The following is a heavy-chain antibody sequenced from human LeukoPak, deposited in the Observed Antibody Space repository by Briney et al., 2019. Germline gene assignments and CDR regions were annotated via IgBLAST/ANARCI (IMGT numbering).Heavy chain of an antibody. CDR3: ARAGGLAAGNNWFAP. J-gene: IGHJ5*02. CDR1: SGSISSYY. Sequence: SETLSLTCSVSSGSISSYYWSWIRQPPGKGLEWIGYIYYSGTTNYNPSLKSRVTISVDTSKNQFYLKLRPVTAADTAVYYCARAGGLAAGNNWFAPWGQGTLVTVSS. CDR2: IYYSGTT. V-gene: IGHV4-59*01. D-gene: IGHD6-25*01.